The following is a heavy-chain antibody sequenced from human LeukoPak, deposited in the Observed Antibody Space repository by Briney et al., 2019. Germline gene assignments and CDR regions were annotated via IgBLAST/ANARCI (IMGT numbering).Heavy chain of an antibody. J-gene: IGHJ6*02. CDR1: GYTFTGYY. V-gene: IGHV1-2*04. Sequence: ASVKVSCKASGYTFTGYYMHWVRQAPGQGLEWMGWINPNSGGTNCAQKFQGWVTMTRDTSISTAYMELSRLRSDDTAVYYCARVDTAMDMDVWGQGTTVTVSS. CDR3: ARVDTAMDMDV. CDR2: INPNSGGT. D-gene: IGHD5-18*01.